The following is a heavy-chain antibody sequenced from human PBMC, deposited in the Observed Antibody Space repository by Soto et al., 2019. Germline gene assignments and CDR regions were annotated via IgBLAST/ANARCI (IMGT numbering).Heavy chain of an antibody. D-gene: IGHD6-6*01. V-gene: IGHV4-34*01. CDR1: GGSFSGYY. Sequence: ETLSLTCTIYGGSFSGYYWTWIRQPPGKGLEWIGEINHSGTTNYSPSLKRRVSISVDTSKDKFSLNLSSVTAADTAVYYCASGKTRTARPSLRYYYYGLDVWGQGTTVTVSS. CDR2: INHSGTT. CDR3: ASGKTRTARPSLRYYYYGLDV. J-gene: IGHJ6*02.